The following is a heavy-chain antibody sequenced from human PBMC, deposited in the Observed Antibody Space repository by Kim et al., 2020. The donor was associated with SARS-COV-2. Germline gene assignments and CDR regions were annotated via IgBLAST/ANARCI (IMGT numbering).Heavy chain of an antibody. Sequence: GGSLRLSCAASGFTFSSYAMHWVRQAPGKGLEWVAVISYDGSNKYYADSVKGRFTISRDNSKNTLYLQMNSLRAEDTAVYYCARDRNDYYDSSGYTPTYYYYGMDVWGQGTTVTVSS. CDR1: GFTFSSYA. J-gene: IGHJ6*02. V-gene: IGHV3-30-3*01. CDR2: ISYDGSNK. D-gene: IGHD3-22*01. CDR3: ARDRNDYYDSSGYTPTYYYYGMDV.